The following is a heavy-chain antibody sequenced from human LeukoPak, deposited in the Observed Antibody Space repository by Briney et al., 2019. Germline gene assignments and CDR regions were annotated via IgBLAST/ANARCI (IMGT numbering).Heavy chain of an antibody. D-gene: IGHD3-22*01. CDR1: GGSFSGYY. CDR2: INHSGST. J-gene: IGHJ4*02. CDR3: ARKTYFYDSSGYYFDY. Sequence: SETLSLTCAVYGGSFSGYYWSWIRQPPGKGLEWIGEINHSGSTNYNPSLKSRVTISEDTSKNQFSLKLSSVTAADTAVYYCARKTYFYDSSGYYFDYWGQGTLVTVSS. V-gene: IGHV4-34*01.